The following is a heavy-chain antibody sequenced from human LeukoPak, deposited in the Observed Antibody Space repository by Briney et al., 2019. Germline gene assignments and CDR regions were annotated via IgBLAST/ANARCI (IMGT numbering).Heavy chain of an antibody. CDR3: ARVYGSGSYYSPRGAFDI. CDR2: IYYSGST. Sequence: SETLSLTCTVSGGSISSYYWSWIRQPPRKGLEWIGYIYYSGSTNYNPSLKSRVTISVDTSKNQFSLKLSSVTAADTAVYYCARVYGSGSYYSPRGAFDIWGQGTMVTVSS. V-gene: IGHV4-59*01. D-gene: IGHD3-10*01. J-gene: IGHJ3*02. CDR1: GGSISSYY.